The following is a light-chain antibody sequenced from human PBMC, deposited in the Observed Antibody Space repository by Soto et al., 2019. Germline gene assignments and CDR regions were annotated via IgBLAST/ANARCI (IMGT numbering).Light chain of an antibody. CDR3: SSYTCSSTL. CDR2: AVT. CDR1: SSDVGGYNY. J-gene: IGLJ1*01. Sequence: QSALTQPASVSGSPGQSIIISCTGTSSDVGGYNYVSWYQQHPGKAPKLMIYAVTDRPSGVSSRFSGSKSGNTASLTISGLQAEDEADYYCSSYTCSSTLFGTGTKVTVL. V-gene: IGLV2-14*01.